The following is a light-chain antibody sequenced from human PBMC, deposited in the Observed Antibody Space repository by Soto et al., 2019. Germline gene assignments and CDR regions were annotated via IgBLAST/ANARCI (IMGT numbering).Light chain of an antibody. CDR2: GTS. V-gene: IGKV3D-20*02. Sequence: EIVLTQSPGTLSLSPGERATLSCRASQSVSSSYLAWYQQKPGQAPRLLIYGTSDRAAGVPSRFRGSGSGTDFTLTISSLEAEDVAMYYCQQRGNWPPLTFGGGTKVDIK. J-gene: IGKJ4*01. CDR1: QSVSSSY. CDR3: QQRGNWPPLT.